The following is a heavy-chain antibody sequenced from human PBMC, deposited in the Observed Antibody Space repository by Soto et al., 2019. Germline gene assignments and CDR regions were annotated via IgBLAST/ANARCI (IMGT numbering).Heavy chain of an antibody. Sequence: LRLSCAASGFTFSSYAMSWVRQAPGKGLEWVSAISGSGGSTYYADSVKGRFTISRDNSKNTLYLQMNSLRAEDTAVYYCAKRYYDSSGYPGPKYWYFDLWGRGTLVTVSS. J-gene: IGHJ2*01. D-gene: IGHD3-22*01. CDR3: AKRYYDSSGYPGPKYWYFDL. CDR1: GFTFSSYA. CDR2: ISGSGGST. V-gene: IGHV3-23*01.